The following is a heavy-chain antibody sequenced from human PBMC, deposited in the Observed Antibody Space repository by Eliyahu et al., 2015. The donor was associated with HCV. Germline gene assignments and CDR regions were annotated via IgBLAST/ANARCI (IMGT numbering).Heavy chain of an antibody. CDR2: ISGSGGST. Sequence: EVQLLXSGGGLVQPGGSLRLSCXASGFTFXSYAMSWVRQAPGKGLEWVSAISGSGGSTYYADXVKGRFTISRDNSKNTLYLQMNSLRAEDTAVYYCAKSSGWYENGDYYFDYWGQGTLVTVSS. CDR3: AKSSGWYENGDYYFDY. D-gene: IGHD6-19*01. CDR1: GFTFXSYA. V-gene: IGHV3-23*01. J-gene: IGHJ4*02.